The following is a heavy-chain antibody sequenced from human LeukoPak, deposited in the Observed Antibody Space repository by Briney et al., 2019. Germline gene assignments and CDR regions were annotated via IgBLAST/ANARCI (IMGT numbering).Heavy chain of an antibody. J-gene: IGHJ4*02. CDR1: GFTFSTYW. CDR2: ISHDRSNN. V-gene: IGHV3-30-3*01. D-gene: IGHD3-10*01. CDR3: ARDLSGSYMSDY. Sequence: GGSLRLSCAASGFTFSTYWMHWARQAPGKGLEWVAFISHDRSNNCHADSVKGRFTISRDNSKNTLYLQMNSLTDEDTAVYYCARDLSGSYMSDYWGQGTLVTVSS.